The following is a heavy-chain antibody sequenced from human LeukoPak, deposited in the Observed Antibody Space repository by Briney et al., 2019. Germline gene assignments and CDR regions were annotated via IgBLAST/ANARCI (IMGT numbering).Heavy chain of an antibody. Sequence: GGSLRLSCAASGFTFRSHSLDWVGQAAGKGLEWVSSITGSGSIQYADSVKGRFTISRDNAKNSLYLQMNCLRAEDTAVYYCVRDVIHSYFDIWGQGILVTVSS. D-gene: IGHD2-21*01. V-gene: IGHV3-21*01. CDR2: ITGSGSI. J-gene: IGHJ4*02. CDR1: GFTFRSHS. CDR3: VRDVIHSYFDI.